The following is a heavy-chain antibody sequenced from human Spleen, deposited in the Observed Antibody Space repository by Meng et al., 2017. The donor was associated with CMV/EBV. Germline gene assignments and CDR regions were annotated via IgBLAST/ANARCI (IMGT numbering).Heavy chain of an antibody. CDR2: IIPIFGTA. Sequence: YAISWVRQAPGQGLEWMGRIIPIFGTANYAQKFQGRVTITTDESTSTAYMELSSLRSEDTAVYYCAKTALRVGYCSSTSCYQAGWFDPWGQGTLVTSPQ. J-gene: IGHJ5*02. D-gene: IGHD2-2*01. CDR1: YA. V-gene: IGHV1-69*05. CDR3: AKTALRVGYCSSTSCYQAGWFDP.